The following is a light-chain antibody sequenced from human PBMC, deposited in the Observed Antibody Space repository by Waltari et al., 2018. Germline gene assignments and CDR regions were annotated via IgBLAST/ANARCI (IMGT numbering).Light chain of an antibody. CDR1: QSISDW. J-gene: IGKJ2*01. CDR2: KAS. CDR3: QQYNTYTS. Sequence: DIQMTQSPSSLSASVGDTVTITCRASQSISDWLAWYQQKPGKAPILLIYKASILKSGVPSRFSSGSGTQFTLTISSLQPGDFATYFCQQYNTYTSFGQGTKLEIK. V-gene: IGKV1-5*03.